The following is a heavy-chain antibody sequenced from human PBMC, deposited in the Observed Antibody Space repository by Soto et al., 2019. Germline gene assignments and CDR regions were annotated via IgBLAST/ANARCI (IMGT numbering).Heavy chain of an antibody. D-gene: IGHD6-6*01. CDR2: ISIRGGDA. J-gene: IGHJ4*02. V-gene: IGHV3-30*03. Sequence: QVQLVESAGGVVQPGKSLRLSCAASGFTFSSYAMHWARQAPGKGLEWVTVISIRGGDAYYAESVRGRFTISRDDSKNTLDLQTDSLAVEDTAVYYCARGTIVARQHVDYLGEGTVVTVSS. CDR1: GFTFSSYA. CDR3: ARGTIVARQHVDY.